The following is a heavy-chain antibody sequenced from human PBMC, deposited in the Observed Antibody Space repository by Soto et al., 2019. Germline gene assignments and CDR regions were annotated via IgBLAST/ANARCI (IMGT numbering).Heavy chain of an antibody. CDR3: AKRSSSSTFDY. CDR2: ISGSDDST. Sequence: EVQLLESGGGLVQPGESLRLSCAASGFTFSSYAMSWVRQAPGKGLEWVSVISGSDDSTYYADSVKGRFTISRDNSQNTLYMQMNSLRAEDTAVSYCAKRSSSSTFDYWGQGTLVTVSS. CDR1: GFTFSSYA. D-gene: IGHD6-6*01. V-gene: IGHV3-23*01. J-gene: IGHJ4*02.